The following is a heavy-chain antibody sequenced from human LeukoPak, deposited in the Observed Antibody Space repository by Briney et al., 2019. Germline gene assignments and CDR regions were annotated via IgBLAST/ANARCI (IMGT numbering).Heavy chain of an antibody. CDR3: ARGRITGTAFDY. Sequence: SQTLSLTCTVSGGSISSGDYYWSWIRQPPGKGLEWIGYIYYSGSTYYNPSLKSRVTISVDTYKNQFSLKLSSVTAADTAVYYCARGRITGTAFDYWGQGTLVTVSS. CDR1: GGSISSGDYY. J-gene: IGHJ4*02. D-gene: IGHD1-7*01. V-gene: IGHV4-30-4*01. CDR2: IYYSGST.